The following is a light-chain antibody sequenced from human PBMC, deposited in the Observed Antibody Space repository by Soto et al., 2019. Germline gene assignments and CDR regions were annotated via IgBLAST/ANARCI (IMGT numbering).Light chain of an antibody. CDR3: QQRSNWSWT. CDR1: QSVSSSY. J-gene: IGKJ1*01. CDR2: GAS. Sequence: EIVLTQSPGTLSLSPGERATLSCRASQSVSSSYLAWYQQKPGQAPRLHIYGASSRATGIPDRFSGSGSGTDFTLTISRLEPEDFAVYYCQQRSNWSWTFGQGTKVDI. V-gene: IGKV3D-20*02.